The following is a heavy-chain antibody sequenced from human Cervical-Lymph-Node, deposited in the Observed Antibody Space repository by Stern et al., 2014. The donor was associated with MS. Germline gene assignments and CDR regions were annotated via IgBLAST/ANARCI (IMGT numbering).Heavy chain of an antibody. CDR3: ARVAYSGYDSRGAFDS. CDR2: NSQTGSA. Sequence: QLQLQESGPGLVKPSETLSLTCTVSGGSISTYYWTWIRQPPGKGLEWIGYNSQTGSASYNPSLNSRVSISVDTSKRQFSLNMRSVTAADTAVYYCARVAYSGYDSRGAFDSWGQGTLVTVSS. V-gene: IGHV4-59*01. D-gene: IGHD5-12*01. J-gene: IGHJ4*02. CDR1: GGSISTYY.